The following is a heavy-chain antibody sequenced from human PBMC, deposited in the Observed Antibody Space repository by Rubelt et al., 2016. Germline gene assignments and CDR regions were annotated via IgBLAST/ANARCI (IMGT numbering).Heavy chain of an antibody. CDR2: INAGNGNT. CDR1: GYTFTSYG. CDR3: ASSGFDYDILTGYYNYYGMDV. V-gene: IGHV1-18*01. D-gene: IGHD3-9*01. J-gene: IGHJ6*02. Sequence: QVQLVQSGAEVKKPGASVKVSCKASGYTFTSYGISWVRQAPGQRLEWMGWINAGNGNTKYSQKFQGRVTITRDTSASTAYMELSSLRSEDTAVYYCASSGFDYDILTGYYNYYGMDVWGQGTTVTVSS.